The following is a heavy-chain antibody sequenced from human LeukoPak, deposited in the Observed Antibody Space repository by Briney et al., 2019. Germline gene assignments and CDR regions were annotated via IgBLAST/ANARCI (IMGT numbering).Heavy chain of an antibody. CDR2: IKQGGSER. J-gene: IGHJ4*02. Sequence: GGSLRLSCAGSGFTFSSHWMSWVRQAPGKGREWVANIKQGGSERYYVDSVKGRFIISRDNAKNSLYLQMNSLRAEDTAVYYCTTGGSSWYEGPDYWGQGTLVTVSS. CDR1: GFTFSSHW. D-gene: IGHD6-13*01. CDR3: TTGGSSWYEGPDY. V-gene: IGHV3-7*01.